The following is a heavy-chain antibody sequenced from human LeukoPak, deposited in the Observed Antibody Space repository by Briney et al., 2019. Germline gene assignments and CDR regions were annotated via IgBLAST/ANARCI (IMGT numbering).Heavy chain of an antibody. D-gene: IGHD2-21*01. CDR3: ARALCGYGMDV. CDR1: GYSFSNYW. V-gene: IGHV5-51*01. Sequence: GESLKISCKGSGYSFSNYWIDWVRQMPGKGLEWIGIVHPGDSNIKYSPSFQGQVTISADKSISTAYLQWSSLKASDTAMYYCARALCGYGMDVWGQGTTVTVSS. J-gene: IGHJ6*02. CDR2: VHPGDSNI.